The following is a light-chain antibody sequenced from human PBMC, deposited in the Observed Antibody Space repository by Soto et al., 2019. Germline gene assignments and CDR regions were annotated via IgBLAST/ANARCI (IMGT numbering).Light chain of an antibody. V-gene: IGKV1-27*01. CDR1: QGISNY. Sequence: DIQMTQSPSSLSASVGDRVTITCRASQGISNYVAWYQQKPGKVPKLLIYAASTLQSGVPSRFSGSGSGTDFTLTISRLQPEDFATYYCQKYNRYAFTCGRGTEVDIK. J-gene: IGKJ3*01. CDR2: AAS. CDR3: QKYNRYAFT.